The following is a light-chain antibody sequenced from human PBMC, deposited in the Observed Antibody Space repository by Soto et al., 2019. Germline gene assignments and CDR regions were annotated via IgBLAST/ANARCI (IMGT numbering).Light chain of an antibody. CDR3: QQSYSTPQT. CDR1: QDVGKY. V-gene: IGKV1-39*01. CDR2: AAS. Sequence: GDRVTIPCQASQDVGKYLTWYQQRPGKAPNLLIYAASSLQSGVPSRFSGSGSGTDFTLTISSLQPEDFATYYCQQSYSTPQTFGQGTKVDI. J-gene: IGKJ1*01.